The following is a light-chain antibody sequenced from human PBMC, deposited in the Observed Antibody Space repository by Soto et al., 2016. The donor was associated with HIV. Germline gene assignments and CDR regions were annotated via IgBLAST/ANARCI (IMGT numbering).Light chain of an antibody. CDR2: KAS. CDR3: QKYDSAPWT. V-gene: IGKV1-5*03. J-gene: IGKJ1*01. CDR1: QSISSW. Sequence: DIQMTQSPSALSASVGDRVTITCRASQSISSWVAWYQQKPGKAPNLLIYKASNLESGVPSRFSGGGSGTEFTLTISSLQPEDVATYYCQKYDSAPWTFGQGTKVDIK.